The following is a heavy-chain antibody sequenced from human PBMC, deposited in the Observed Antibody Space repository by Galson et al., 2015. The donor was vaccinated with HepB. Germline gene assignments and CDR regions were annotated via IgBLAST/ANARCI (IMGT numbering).Heavy chain of an antibody. CDR2: IYYDGGNK. V-gene: IGHV3-33*01. Sequence: SLRLSCAASGLIFRNYGMHWVRQVPGKGLEWVAIIYYDGGNKYYADSVKGRFTISRDNAKSSLYLQMNSLRAEDTGLYYCARDLYSGSYSEGYWGQGTLVTVSS. J-gene: IGHJ4*02. D-gene: IGHD1-26*01. CDR3: ARDLYSGSYSEGY. CDR1: GLIFRNYG.